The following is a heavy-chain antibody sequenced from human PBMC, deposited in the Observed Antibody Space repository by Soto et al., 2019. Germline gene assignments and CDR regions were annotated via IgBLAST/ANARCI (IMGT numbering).Heavy chain of an antibody. CDR3: XXXSRGVVXXXAMY. CDR1: GFTVSSYG. V-gene: IGHV3-23*01. D-gene: IGHD2-2*01. J-gene: IGHJ4*01. Sequence: GGSLRLSCAASGFTVSSYGMSWVRQAPGKGLEWVSAVSSSGGTTNYAGSVKGRFTISRDNSKNTLYLQMNSLRAEDTAVYYRXXXSRGVVXXXAMYXGQGTLVTVSS. CDR2: VSSSGGTT.